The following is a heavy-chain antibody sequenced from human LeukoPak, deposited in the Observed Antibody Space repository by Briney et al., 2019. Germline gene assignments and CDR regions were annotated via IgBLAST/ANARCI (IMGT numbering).Heavy chain of an antibody. J-gene: IGHJ5*02. Sequence: GGSLRLSCASSGFTVSSNYMSWVRQAPGKGLEGVSVIYRGCSTYYADSVKGRFTISRDNSKNTLYLQMNSLRAEDTAVYYCARIRRFPNWFDPWGQGTLVTVSS. CDR2: IYRGCST. D-gene: IGHD2-21*01. V-gene: IGHV3-66*01. CDR1: GFTVSSNY. CDR3: ARIRRFPNWFDP.